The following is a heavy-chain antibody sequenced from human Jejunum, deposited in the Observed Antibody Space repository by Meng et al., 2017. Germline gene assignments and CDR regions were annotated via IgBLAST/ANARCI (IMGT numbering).Heavy chain of an antibody. CDR1: GGAISSVYW. D-gene: IGHD5-18*01. V-gene: IGHV4-4*02. CDR3: ARGGYYSFDY. CDR2: ISHSGST. Sequence: VQLEETGPGLGTPSETLSLPWAVSGGAISSVYWWSWVRQSPGKGLEWIGEISHSGSTNYNPSLKSRVTISVDKSKNQFSLKLTSVTAADTAVYYCARGGYYSFDYWGQGTLVTVSS. J-gene: IGHJ4*02.